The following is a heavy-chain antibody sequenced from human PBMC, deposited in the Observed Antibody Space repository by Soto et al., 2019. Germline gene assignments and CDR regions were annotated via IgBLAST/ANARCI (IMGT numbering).Heavy chain of an antibody. J-gene: IGHJ2*01. CDR3: ARGGVVVTAMGPEWYFDL. Sequence: LRLSCAASGFTFSDYYMSWIRQAPGKGLEWVSYISSSGSTIYYADSVKGRFTISRDNAKNSLYLQMNSLRAEDTAVYYCARGGVVVTAMGPEWYFDLWGRGTLVTVSS. CDR1: GFTFSDYY. D-gene: IGHD2-21*02. CDR2: ISSSGSTI. V-gene: IGHV3-11*01.